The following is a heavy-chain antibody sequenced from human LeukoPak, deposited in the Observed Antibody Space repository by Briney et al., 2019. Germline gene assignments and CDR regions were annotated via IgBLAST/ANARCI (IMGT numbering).Heavy chain of an antibody. J-gene: IGHJ4*02. D-gene: IGHD1-26*01. V-gene: IGHV3-74*01. Sequence: GGSLRLSCAASGFTFSGFWMHWVRQAPGKGLVWVSCISFDGSDATHADSVEGRFTISRDNAKNTLYLQMNSLRAEDTAVYYYARVGTGRYDFDQWRQGTLVTVSS. CDR2: ISFDGSDA. CDR1: GFTFSGFW. CDR3: ARVGTGRYDFDQ.